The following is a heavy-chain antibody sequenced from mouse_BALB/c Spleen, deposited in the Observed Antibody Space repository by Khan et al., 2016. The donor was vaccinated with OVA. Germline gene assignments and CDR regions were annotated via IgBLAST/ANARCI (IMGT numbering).Heavy chain of an antibody. J-gene: IGHJ3*01. V-gene: IGHV1-4*01. CDR2: INPSNGYT. Sequence: QVQLKQSGAELARPGASVKMSCKASGYTFTSYTMHWAKQRPGQGLEWIGYINPSNGYTNYNQKFRDKATLTADKSSNTAYMQLSSLTSEDSAVYYCASVGPYHANYGAWFAYWGQGTLVTVSA. D-gene: IGHD2-1*01. CDR3: ASVGPYHANYGAWFAY. CDR1: GYTFTSYT.